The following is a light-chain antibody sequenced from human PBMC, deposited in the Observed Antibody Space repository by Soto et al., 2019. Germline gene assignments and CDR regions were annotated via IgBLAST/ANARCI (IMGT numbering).Light chain of an antibody. CDR2: GAS. CDR1: QTVSSSN. Sequence: EIVLTQSPGTLSLSPGERATLSCRASQTVSSSNLAWYQQKPGQAPKVLIYGASIRATGVPDRFSGSGSGTDFILTLSRLEPEDFAVYYCQQYGSSPRTFGQGTKVEIK. V-gene: IGKV3-20*01. CDR3: QQYGSSPRT. J-gene: IGKJ1*01.